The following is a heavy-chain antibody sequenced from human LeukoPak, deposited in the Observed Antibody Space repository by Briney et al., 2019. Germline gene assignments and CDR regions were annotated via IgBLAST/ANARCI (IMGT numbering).Heavy chain of an antibody. CDR3: ARAAAAGDETLDY. J-gene: IGHJ4*02. Sequence: SVKVSCKASGGTFSSYAISWVRQAPGQGLEWMGGIIPIFGTANYAQKLQGRVTITADESTSTAYMELSSLRSEDTAVYYCARAAAAGDETLDYWGQGTLVTVSS. CDR1: GGTFSSYA. CDR2: IIPIFGTA. V-gene: IGHV1-69*13. D-gene: IGHD6-13*01.